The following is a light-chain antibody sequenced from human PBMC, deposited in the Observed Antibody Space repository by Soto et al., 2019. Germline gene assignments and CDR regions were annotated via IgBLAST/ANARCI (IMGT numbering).Light chain of an antibody. CDR1: QSVSTY. V-gene: IGKV3-15*01. Sequence: EIMMTQSPATLSVSPGERATLSCRASQSVSTYLAWYQQKPGQAPRLLIYSASTRATGIPARFSGGGSGTEFTLTISSLQSEDFAVYICQQYNDWPPRWTFGQGTKVEIK. J-gene: IGKJ1*01. CDR3: QQYNDWPPRWT. CDR2: SAS.